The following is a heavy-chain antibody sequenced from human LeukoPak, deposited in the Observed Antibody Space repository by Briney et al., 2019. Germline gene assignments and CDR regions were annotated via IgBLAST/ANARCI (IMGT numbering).Heavy chain of an antibody. V-gene: IGHV3-23*01. CDR3: AKDSRWYHYGSGRRDY. D-gene: IGHD3-10*01. CDR2: ISGSGGST. Sequence: GGSLRLSCAASGFTFSSYAMSWVRQAPGKGLEWVSAISGSGGSTYYADSVKGRFTISRDNSKNTLYLQMNSLRAEDTAVYYCAKDSRWYHYGSGRRDYWGQGTLVTVSS. J-gene: IGHJ4*02. CDR1: GFTFSSYA.